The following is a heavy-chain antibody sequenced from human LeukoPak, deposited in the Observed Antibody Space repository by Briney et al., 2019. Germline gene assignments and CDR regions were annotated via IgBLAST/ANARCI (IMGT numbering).Heavy chain of an antibody. Sequence: PGRSLRLSCAASGFTLSSYGMHWVRQAPGKGLEWVAVISYDGSNKYYADSVKGRFTISRDNSKNTLYLQMNSLRAEDTAVYYCAKDGGYSSGWLTDYWGQGTLVTVSS. J-gene: IGHJ4*02. V-gene: IGHV3-30*18. D-gene: IGHD6-19*01. CDR3: AKDGGYSSGWLTDY. CDR1: GFTLSSYG. CDR2: ISYDGSNK.